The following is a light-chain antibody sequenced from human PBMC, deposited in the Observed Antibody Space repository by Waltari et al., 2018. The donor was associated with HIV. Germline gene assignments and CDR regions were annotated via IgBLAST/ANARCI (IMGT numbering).Light chain of an antibody. CDR3: ATWDDSLNAWV. CDR2: SYG. CDR1: SSNIGSNT. J-gene: IGLJ3*02. Sequence: QSVLNQSPSASGTPGQRVIISFSASSSNIGSNTVTWYQQFPGTAPKLLIYSYGQRPSGVPERFSGAKSATSASLAISGLRSEDEADYYCATWDDSLNAWVFGGGTKLTVL. V-gene: IGLV1-44*01.